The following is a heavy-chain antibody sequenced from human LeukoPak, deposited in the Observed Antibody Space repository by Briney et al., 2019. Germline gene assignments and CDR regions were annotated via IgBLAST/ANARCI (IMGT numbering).Heavy chain of an antibody. CDR1: GGTSSSYA. CDR3: AGSYCSSTSCYTPVDYYYYYMDV. D-gene: IGHD2-2*02. J-gene: IGHJ6*03. Sequence: SVKVSCKASGGTSSSYAISWVQQAPGQGLEWMGGIIPIFGTANYAQKFQGRVTITTDESTSTAYMELSSLRSEDTAVYYCAGSYCSSTSCYTPVDYYYYYMDVWGKGTTVTVSS. CDR2: IIPIFGTA. V-gene: IGHV1-69*05.